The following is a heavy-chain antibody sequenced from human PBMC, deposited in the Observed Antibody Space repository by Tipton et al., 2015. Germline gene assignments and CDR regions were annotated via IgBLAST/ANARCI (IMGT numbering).Heavy chain of an antibody. CDR2: IYHSGST. V-gene: IGHV4-59*02. D-gene: IGHD6-6*01. Sequence: TLSLTCTVSGGSVSSYYWSWVRQPPGKGLEWIGYIYHSGSTSSNPSLKSRVTISIDTSKNQFSLEPTSVAAADTAIYYCARSQTLVPISPFGYWGQGTLVTVSS. CDR3: ARSQTLVPISPFGY. CDR1: GGSVSSYY. J-gene: IGHJ4*02.